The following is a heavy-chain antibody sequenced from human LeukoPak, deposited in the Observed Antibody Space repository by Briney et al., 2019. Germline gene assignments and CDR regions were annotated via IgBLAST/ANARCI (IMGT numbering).Heavy chain of an antibody. J-gene: IGHJ4*02. CDR3: ARVKGRLSSSWCFDY. D-gene: IGHD6-13*01. Sequence: GGSLRLSCAASGFTFSSYGMHWVRQAPGKGLEWVAVIWYDGSNKYYADSVKGRFTISRDNSKNTLYLQMNSLRAEDTAVYYCARVKGRLSSSWCFDYWGQGTLVTVSS. V-gene: IGHV3-33*01. CDR2: IWYDGSNK. CDR1: GFTFSSYG.